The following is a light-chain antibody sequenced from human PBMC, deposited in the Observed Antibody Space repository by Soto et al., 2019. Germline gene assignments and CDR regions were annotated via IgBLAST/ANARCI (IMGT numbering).Light chain of an antibody. V-gene: IGKV3-20*01. CDR3: QQYGSSPLYP. Sequence: EIVLTQSPGTLSLSPGERATLSCSASQSVSSSYLAWYQQKPGQAPRLLIYGASSRATGVPDRFSGSGSGTDFTLTISRLEPEDFAVYYCQQYGSSPLYPFGQGTKLEIK. CDR2: GAS. CDR1: QSVSSSY. J-gene: IGKJ2*01.